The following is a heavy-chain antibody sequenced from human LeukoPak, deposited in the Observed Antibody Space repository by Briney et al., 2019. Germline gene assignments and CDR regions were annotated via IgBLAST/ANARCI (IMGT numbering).Heavy chain of an antibody. Sequence: ASVKVSCKASGGSFRSKAVSWVRQAPGQGLEWMGAIIPSFDVSNYAQKFQGRITITMDESASTAYMELTSLRSEDTAVYYCARNDMAAAGTFAFWGQGTLVTVSS. CDR2: IIPSFDVS. CDR3: ARNDMAAAGTFAF. V-gene: IGHV1-69*05. J-gene: IGHJ4*02. D-gene: IGHD6-13*01. CDR1: GGSFRSKA.